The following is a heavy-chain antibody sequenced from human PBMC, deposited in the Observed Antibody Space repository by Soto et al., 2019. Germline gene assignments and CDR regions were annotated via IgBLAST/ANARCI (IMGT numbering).Heavy chain of an antibody. V-gene: IGHV4-39*01. Sequence: SSETLSLTCTVSGGSISSSSYYWGWIRQPPGKGLEWIGSIYYSGSTYYNPSLKSRVTISVDTSKNQFSLKLSSVTAADTAVYYCARGYSSSLGYNWFDPWGQGTLVTVSS. D-gene: IGHD6-6*01. CDR2: IYYSGST. CDR1: GGSISSSSYY. CDR3: ARGYSSSLGYNWFDP. J-gene: IGHJ5*02.